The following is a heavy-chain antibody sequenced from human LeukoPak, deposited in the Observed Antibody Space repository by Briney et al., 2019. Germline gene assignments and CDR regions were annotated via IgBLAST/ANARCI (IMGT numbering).Heavy chain of an antibody. D-gene: IGHD5-18*01. J-gene: IGHJ4*02. CDR1: GYSFTSYW. Sequence: GAPLKICCKCSGYSFTSYWICCVRQMPGKGQELMGIIYPGDYVTRYRPSFQGRVSMSADKSISTAYLQWSSLKASDAAMYYCARLFRATAMVLFYFDYWGQGTLVTVSS. V-gene: IGHV5-51*01. CDR3: ARLFRATAMVLFYFDY. CDR2: IYPGDYVT.